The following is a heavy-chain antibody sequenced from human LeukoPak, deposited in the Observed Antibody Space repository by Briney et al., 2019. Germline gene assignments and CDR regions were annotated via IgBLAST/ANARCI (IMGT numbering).Heavy chain of an antibody. D-gene: IGHD5-18*01. Sequence: PGGSLRLSCAASGFTFSSYWMHWVRQAPGKGLVWVSRINSDGISTTYADTVKGRFTISRDNAKNTLYLQMNSLRAEDTAVYYCAKDADTATIIYWYFDLWGRGTLVTVSS. CDR1: GFTFSSYW. CDR2: INSDGIST. J-gene: IGHJ2*01. V-gene: IGHV3-74*01. CDR3: AKDADTATIIYWYFDL.